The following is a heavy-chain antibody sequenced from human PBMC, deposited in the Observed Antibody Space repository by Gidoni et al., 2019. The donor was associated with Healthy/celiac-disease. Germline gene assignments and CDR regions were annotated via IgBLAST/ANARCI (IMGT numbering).Heavy chain of an antibody. Sequence: QVQLVESGGGVVQPGRSLRLSCAASGFTFSSYAMHWVRQAPGKGLEWVAVISYEGSNKYDADSVKGRFTIARDNSKNTLYLQMNSLRAEDTAVYYGARDSRRGGYPRSAFDIWGQGTMVTVSS. J-gene: IGHJ3*02. CDR1: GFTFSSYA. CDR2: ISYEGSNK. D-gene: IGHD3-22*01. CDR3: ARDSRRGGYPRSAFDI. V-gene: IGHV3-30-3*01.